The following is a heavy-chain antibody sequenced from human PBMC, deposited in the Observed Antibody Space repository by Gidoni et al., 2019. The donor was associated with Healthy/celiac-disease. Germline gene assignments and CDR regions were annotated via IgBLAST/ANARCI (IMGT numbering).Heavy chain of an antibody. D-gene: IGHD6-13*01. V-gene: IGHV4-34*01. J-gene: IGHJ5*02. CDR1: GGSFSGYY. CDR3: ARGYSSSWYGGWFDP. CDR2: INHSGSP. Sequence: QVQLQQWGAGLLKPSETLSLTCSVYGGSFSGYYWSWIRQPPGKGLEWIGEINHSGSPNYNPSLKSRVTISVDTSKNQFSLKLSSVTAADTAVYYCARGYSSSWYGGWFDPWGQGTLVTVSS.